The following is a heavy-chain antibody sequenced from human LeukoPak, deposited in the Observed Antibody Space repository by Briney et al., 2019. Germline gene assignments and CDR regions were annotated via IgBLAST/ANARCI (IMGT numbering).Heavy chain of an antibody. CDR3: TRDLMDYDVSTGLHHYYMDV. J-gene: IGHJ6*02. Sequence: GGSLRLSCVASGFTFSSYWMHWVRQDPRKGLVWVSRINGDGRNINYADPVRGRFTISRDNAKNTLYLQMNTLRVEDTAVYYCTRDLMDYDVSTGLHHYYMDVWGQGTTVTVSS. CDR2: INGDGRNI. V-gene: IGHV3-74*01. D-gene: IGHD3-9*01. CDR1: GFTFSSYW.